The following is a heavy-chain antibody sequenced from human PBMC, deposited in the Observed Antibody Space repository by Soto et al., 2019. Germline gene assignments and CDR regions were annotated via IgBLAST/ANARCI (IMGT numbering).Heavy chain of an antibody. Sequence: QVQLQESGPGLVKPSETLSLTCTVSGGSISSYYWSWIRQPPGKGLEWIGYIYYSGSTNYNPSLKSRVTISVDTSKNQFSLKLSSVTAADTAVYYCARHYNTIFGVVPYYMDVWGKGTTVTVSS. D-gene: IGHD3-3*01. CDR3: ARHYNTIFGVVPYYMDV. V-gene: IGHV4-59*08. J-gene: IGHJ6*03. CDR1: GGSISSYY. CDR2: IYYSGST.